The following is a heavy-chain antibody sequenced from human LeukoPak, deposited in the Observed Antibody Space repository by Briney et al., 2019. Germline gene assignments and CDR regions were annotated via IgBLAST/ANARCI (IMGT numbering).Heavy chain of an antibody. CDR2: IYHSGST. Sequence: SETLSLTCTVSGYSISSGYYWGWIRQPPGKGLEWIGSIYHSGSTYYNPSLKSRVTISVDTSKNQFSLKLSSVTAADTAVYYCARDETGPNRDYYYYMDVWGKGTTVTISS. CDR1: GYSISSGYY. V-gene: IGHV4-38-2*02. J-gene: IGHJ6*03. D-gene: IGHD1-14*01. CDR3: ARDETGPNRDYYYYMDV.